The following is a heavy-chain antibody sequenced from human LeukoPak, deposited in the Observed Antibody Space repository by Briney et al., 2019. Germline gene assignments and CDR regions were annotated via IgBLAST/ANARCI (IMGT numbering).Heavy chain of an antibody. J-gene: IGHJ6*02. CDR2: IYYSGNT. V-gene: IGHV4-31*03. Sequence: PSQTLSLICTVSGGSISSGGYHWRWIRQHPGKGLEWIGYIYYSGNTYYNPSLKSRGTISIDTSKNQFSVKLSSVTAADTAVYYCARTVAGTLSGLDVWGQGTTVSVSS. D-gene: IGHD6-19*01. CDR3: ARTVAGTLSGLDV. CDR1: GGSISSGGYH.